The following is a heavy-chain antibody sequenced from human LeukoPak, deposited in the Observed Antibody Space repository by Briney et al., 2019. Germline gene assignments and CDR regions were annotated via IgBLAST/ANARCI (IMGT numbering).Heavy chain of an antibody. J-gene: IGHJ6*03. CDR3: ARVGGYPNYYYYYMDV. Sequence: GASVKVSCKASGYTFTGYYMHWVRQAPGQGLEWMGWINPNSGGTNYAQKFQGRVTMTRDTSISTAYMELSRLRSDDTAVYYCARVGGYPNYYYYYMDVWGKGTTVTISS. D-gene: IGHD3-22*01. CDR1: GYTFTGYY. V-gene: IGHV1-2*02. CDR2: INPNSGGT.